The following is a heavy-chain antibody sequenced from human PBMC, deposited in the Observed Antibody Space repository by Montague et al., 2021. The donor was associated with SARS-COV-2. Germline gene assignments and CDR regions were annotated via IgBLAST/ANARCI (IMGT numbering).Heavy chain of an antibody. Sequence: SETLSLTCTVSGDSIRNSDYSWSWVRQPPGNGLEWIGNIYDGGSTFYXXXLKSRVTIFVDTSKNQFSLKLSSVTAADTAVYYCATRTWYPKNGFGFWGQGTLVAVSP. D-gene: IGHD2-15*01. CDR3: ATRTWYPKNGFGF. J-gene: IGHJ4*02. CDR1: GDSIRNSDYS. V-gene: IGHV4-39*01. CDR2: IYDGGST.